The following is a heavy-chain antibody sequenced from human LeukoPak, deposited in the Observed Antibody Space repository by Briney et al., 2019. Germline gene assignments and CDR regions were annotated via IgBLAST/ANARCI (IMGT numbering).Heavy chain of an antibody. V-gene: IGHV1-18*01. CDR2: ITAYSGNT. D-gene: IGHD2-2*01. CDR1: SYTFTTSD. J-gene: IGHJ4*02. Sequence: ASVKVSCKFSSYTFTTSDISWVRQAPGQGLEWMGWITAYSGNTKYAEEIQGRVTMTTDTSTSTAYMELRSLTSDDTAVYYCARDQGYCSSTSCYGVDWGQGTPVTVSS. CDR3: ARDQGYCSSTSCYGVD.